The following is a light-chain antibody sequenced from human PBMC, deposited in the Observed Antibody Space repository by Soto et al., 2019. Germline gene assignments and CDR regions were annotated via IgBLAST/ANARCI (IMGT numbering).Light chain of an antibody. CDR1: QSVSSS. J-gene: IGKJ3*01. CDR3: QQYSNWPPFT. V-gene: IGKV3-15*01. CDR2: GAS. Sequence: EIVMTQSPATLSVSPGERAILSCRASQSVSSSLAWYQKKPGQAPKLLIFGASTRATGIPARFSGSGSGTEFTLTISSLQSEDFAVYYCQQYSNWPPFTFGQGTKVDIK.